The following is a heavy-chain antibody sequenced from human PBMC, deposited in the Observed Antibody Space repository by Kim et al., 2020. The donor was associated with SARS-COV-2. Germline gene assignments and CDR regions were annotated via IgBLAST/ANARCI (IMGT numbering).Heavy chain of an antibody. D-gene: IGHD6-19*01. CDR2: IRVRAYGGTA. V-gene: IGHV3-49*03. CDR1: GFTFADYT. Sequence: GGSLRLSCIVSGFTFADYTMNWFRQAPGKGLEWLGFIRVRAYGGTAEYAAPVKGRFTISRDDSKSIVYLQMNSLRTEDTAVYYCQGSSWNWFAPWGRGTLVTVSS. CDR3: QGSSWNWFAP. J-gene: IGHJ5*02.